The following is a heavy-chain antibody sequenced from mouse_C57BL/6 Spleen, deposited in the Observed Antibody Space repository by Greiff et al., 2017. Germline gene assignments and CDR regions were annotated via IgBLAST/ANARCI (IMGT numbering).Heavy chain of an antibody. CDR3: AIYYGSTSDYYYAMDY. J-gene: IGHJ4*01. CDR2: IYPGSGST. D-gene: IGHD1-1*01. Sequence: QVQLQQPGAELVKPGASVKMSCKASGYTFTSYWITWVKQRPGQGLEWIGDIYPGSGSTNYNEKFQSKATLTVDPSSSTAYMQLSSLTSEDSAVYYCAIYYGSTSDYYYAMDYWGQGTSVTVSS. CDR1: GYTFTSYW. V-gene: IGHV1-55*01.